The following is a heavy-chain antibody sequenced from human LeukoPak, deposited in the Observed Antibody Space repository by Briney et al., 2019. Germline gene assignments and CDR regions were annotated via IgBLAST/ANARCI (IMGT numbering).Heavy chain of an antibody. CDR1: GGSISSGDYY. Sequence: SETLSLTCTVSGGSISSGDYYWSWIRQPPGKGLEWIGYIYYSGSTYYNPSLKSRVTISVDTSKNQFSLKLSSVTAADTAVYYCARGGIAVAGTGVLFDYWGQGTLVTVSS. CDR2: IYYSGST. V-gene: IGHV4-30-4*01. D-gene: IGHD6-19*01. J-gene: IGHJ4*02. CDR3: ARGGIAVAGTGVLFDY.